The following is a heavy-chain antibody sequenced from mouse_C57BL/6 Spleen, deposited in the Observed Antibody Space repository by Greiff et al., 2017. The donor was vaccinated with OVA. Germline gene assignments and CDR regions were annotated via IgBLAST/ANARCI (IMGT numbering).Heavy chain of an antibody. Sequence: EVMLVESGGGLVKPGGSLKLSCAASGFTFSDYGMHWVRQAPEKGLEWVAYISSGSSTIYYADTVKGRFTISRDNAKNTLFLQMTSLRSEDTAMYYCASRGGTDYFDYGGQGTTLTVSS. CDR1: GFTFSDYG. CDR2: ISSGSSTI. V-gene: IGHV5-17*01. D-gene: IGHD4-1*01. J-gene: IGHJ2*01. CDR3: ASRGGTDYFDY.